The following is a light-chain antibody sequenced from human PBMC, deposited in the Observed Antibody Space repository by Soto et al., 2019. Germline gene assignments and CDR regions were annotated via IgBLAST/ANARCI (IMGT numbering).Light chain of an antibody. CDR2: DAS. J-gene: IGKJ1*01. CDR1: QSIKNW. Sequence: DLQMTHSPSTLSASVGDRVTITCRASQSIKNWLAWYQQKPGTAPKFLIYDASTLESGVPSRFSGSGSGTEFTLTISSLQSEDFAVYYCQQYNNWPQTFGQGTKVDIK. V-gene: IGKV1-5*01. CDR3: QQYNNWPQT.